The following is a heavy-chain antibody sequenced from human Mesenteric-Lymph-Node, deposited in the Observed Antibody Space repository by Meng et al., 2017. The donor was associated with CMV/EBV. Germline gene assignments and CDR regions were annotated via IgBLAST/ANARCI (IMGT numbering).Heavy chain of an antibody. CDR2: INHSGST. D-gene: IGHD6-13*01. CDR3: ARAIRTAAAGTWSSRGGMDV. V-gene: IGHV4-34*01. Sequence: SETLSLTCAVYGGSFSGYYWSWIRQPPGKGLGWIGEINHSGSTNYNPSLKSRVTISVDTSKNQFSLKLSSVTAADTAVYYCARAIRTAAAGTWSSRGGMDVWGQGTTVTVSS. CDR1: GGSFSGYY. J-gene: IGHJ6*02.